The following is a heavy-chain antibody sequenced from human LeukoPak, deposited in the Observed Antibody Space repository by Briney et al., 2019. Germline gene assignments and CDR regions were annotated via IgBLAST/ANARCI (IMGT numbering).Heavy chain of an antibody. Sequence: SETLSLTCTVSGGSISSYYWSWIRQPPGKGLEWIGYIYYSGSTNYNPSLKSRVSMSVDTSKNQFSLKLSSVTAADTAVYYCARVEEGYGSGRRENYYYYYMDVWGKGTTVTISS. J-gene: IGHJ6*03. CDR1: GGSISSYY. V-gene: IGHV4-59*01. D-gene: IGHD3-10*01. CDR3: ARVEEGYGSGRRENYYYYYMDV. CDR2: IYYSGST.